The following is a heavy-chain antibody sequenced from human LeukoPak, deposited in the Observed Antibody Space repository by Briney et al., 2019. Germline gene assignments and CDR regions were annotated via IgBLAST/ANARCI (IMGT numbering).Heavy chain of an antibody. CDR3: ARRAAAVGTYYMDV. CDR2: IYYSGTT. CDR1: GDSMTNQY. J-gene: IGHJ6*03. V-gene: IGHV4-59*08. D-gene: IGHD6-13*01. Sequence: PSETLSLTCTISGDSMTNQYWSWIRQPPGKGLEWIGYIYYSGTTNYNPSLKSRLTISVDTSKKQFSLKLSSVTAADTGVYYCARRAAAVGTYYMDVWGKGTAVTASS.